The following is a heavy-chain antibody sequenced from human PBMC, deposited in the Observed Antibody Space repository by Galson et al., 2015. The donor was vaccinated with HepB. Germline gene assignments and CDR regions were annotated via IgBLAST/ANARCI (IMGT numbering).Heavy chain of an antibody. D-gene: IGHD3-10*01. CDR1: GFTFSSYG. CDR2: ISGSGDIT. Sequence: SLRLSCAASGFTFSSYGMNWVRQAPGKGLEWVSAISGSGDITYYTDAAKGRFTISRDNSKNTLHLQMNSLRAEDTAVYYCAKATYYYGSGSHYKEIGGFYYYGMDVWGQGTTVTVSS. CDR3: AKATYYYGSGSHYKEIGGFYYYGMDV. J-gene: IGHJ6*02. V-gene: IGHV3-23*01.